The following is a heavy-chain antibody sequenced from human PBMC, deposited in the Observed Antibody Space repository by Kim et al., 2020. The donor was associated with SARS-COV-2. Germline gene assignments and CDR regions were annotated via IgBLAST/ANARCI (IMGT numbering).Heavy chain of an antibody. J-gene: IGHJ3*02. V-gene: IGHV4-39*01. CDR3: ARPSPRYFDRLTAFDI. CDR1: GGSISSSSYY. CDR2: IYYSGST. D-gene: IGHD3-9*01. Sequence: SETLSLTCTVSGGSISSSSYYWGWIRQPPGKGLEWIGSIYYSGSTYYNPSLKSRVTISVDTSKNSFSLKLSSLTAADTAVYYCARPSPRYFDRLTAFDIWGQGTMVTVSS.